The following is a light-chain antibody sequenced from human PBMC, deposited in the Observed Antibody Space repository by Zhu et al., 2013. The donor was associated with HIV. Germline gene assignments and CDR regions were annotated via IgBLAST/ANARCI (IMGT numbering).Light chain of an antibody. CDR1: QSVSSN. J-gene: IGKJ4*01. Sequence: EIVMTQSPATLSVSPGERATLSCRASQSVSSNLAWYQQKPGQAPRVLIYDASNRATGIPARFSGSGSGTDFTLTISRLEPEDFAVYYCQQRTNWPTSGGGTKVEIK. V-gene: IGKV3-11*01. CDR2: DAS. CDR3: QQRTNWPT.